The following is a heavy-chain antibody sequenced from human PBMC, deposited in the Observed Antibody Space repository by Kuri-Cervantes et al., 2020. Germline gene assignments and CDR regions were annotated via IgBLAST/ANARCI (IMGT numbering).Heavy chain of an antibody. CDR1: GYTFTSYD. V-gene: IGHV1-69*13. J-gene: IGHJ4*02. Sequence: SVKVSCKASGYTFTSYDINWVRQATGQGLEWMGGINPVSDTPTYARKFQGRVILTSDASTNTAYRELSSLMSEDTAVYYCARDPAGAIDRGPFDSWGQGTLVTVSS. CDR2: INPVSDTP. CDR3: ARDPAGAIDRGPFDS. D-gene: IGHD3-22*01.